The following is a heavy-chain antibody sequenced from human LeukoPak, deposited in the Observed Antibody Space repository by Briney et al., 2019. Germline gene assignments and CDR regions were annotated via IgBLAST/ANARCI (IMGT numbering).Heavy chain of an antibody. CDR1: GYTFTGYY. D-gene: IGHD3-16*01. J-gene: IGHJ3*02. Sequence: ASVKVSCKASGYTFTGYYIHWVRQAPGQGLEWMGWINPNSGGTNFAQKFQGRVTMTRDTSISTAYMELSRLRLDDTAVYYCATGGYLYDAFDIWGQGTMVTVSS. CDR2: INPNSGGT. V-gene: IGHV1-2*02. CDR3: ATGGYLYDAFDI.